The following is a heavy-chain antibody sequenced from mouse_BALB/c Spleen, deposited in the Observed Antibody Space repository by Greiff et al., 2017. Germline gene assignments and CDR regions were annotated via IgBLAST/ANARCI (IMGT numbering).Heavy chain of an antibody. CDR3: ASSTGTPYAMDY. J-gene: IGHJ4*01. CDR1: GFSLTSYG. V-gene: IGHV2-2*02. CDR2: IWSGGST. Sequence: VKLVESGPVLVQPSQSLSITCTVSGFSLTSYGVHWVRQSPGKGLEWLGVIWSGGSTDYNAAFISRLSISKDNSKSQVFFKMNSLQANDTAIYYCASSTGTPYAMDYWGQGTSVTVSS. D-gene: IGHD4-1*02.